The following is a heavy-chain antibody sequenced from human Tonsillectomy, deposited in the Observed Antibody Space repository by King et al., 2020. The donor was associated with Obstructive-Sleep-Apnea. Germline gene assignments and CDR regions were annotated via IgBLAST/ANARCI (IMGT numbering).Heavy chain of an antibody. CDR1: GGSINSYY. J-gene: IGHJ5*01. CDR3: ARDGSVGWFDS. CDR2: IYTSGST. Sequence: QLQESGPGLVKPSETLSLTCTVSGGSINSYYWSWIRQPAGKGLEWIGRIYTSGSTNYNPSLTSRVTLSVDTSKTQFSLKLSSVTAADTAVYYCARDGSVGWFDSWGQGTLVTVSS. V-gene: IGHV4-4*07. D-gene: IGHD2-15*01.